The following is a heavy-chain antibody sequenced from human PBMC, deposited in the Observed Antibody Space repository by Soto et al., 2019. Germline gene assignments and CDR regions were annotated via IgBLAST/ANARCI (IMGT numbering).Heavy chain of an antibody. J-gene: IGHJ5*02. CDR3: ARDLRAYGDYDRDNWFDP. V-gene: IGHV1-18*04. CDR1: GYTFTSYY. D-gene: IGHD4-17*01. Sequence: ASVKGSCKASGYTFTSYYMHWVRQAPGQGLEWMGWINASDGNTSYAQKLQGRVTMTTDTSTSTAYMELRSLRSDDTAVYYCARDLRAYGDYDRDNWFDPWGQGTLVTVSS. CDR2: INASDGNT.